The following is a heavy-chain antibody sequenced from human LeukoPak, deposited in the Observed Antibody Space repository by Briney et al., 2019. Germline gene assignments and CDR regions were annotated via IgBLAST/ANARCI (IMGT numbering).Heavy chain of an antibody. D-gene: IGHD2-15*01. Sequence: GASVKVSCKASGGTFSSYAISWVRQAPGQGLEWMGGIIPIFGTANYAQKFQGRVTITADESTSTAYMELNSLRAEDTAMYYCARDTPYGDIITDYWGQGTLVTVSS. CDR2: IIPIFGTA. CDR1: GGTFSSYA. V-gene: IGHV1-69*13. J-gene: IGHJ4*02. CDR3: ARDTPYGDIITDY.